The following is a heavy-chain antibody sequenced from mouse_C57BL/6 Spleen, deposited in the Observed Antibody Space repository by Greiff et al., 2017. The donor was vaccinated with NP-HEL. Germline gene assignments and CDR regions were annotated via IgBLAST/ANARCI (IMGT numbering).Heavy chain of an antibody. CDR2: IYPGDGDT. Sequence: QVQLQQSGPELVKPGASVKISCKASGYAFSSSWMNWVKQRPGKGLEWIGRIYPGDGDTNYNGKFKGKATLTADKSSSTAYMQLSSLTSEDSAVYFCARFPSYDYETYFDYWGQGTTLTVSS. CDR1: GYAFSSSW. J-gene: IGHJ2*01. CDR3: ARFPSYDYETYFDY. V-gene: IGHV1-82*01. D-gene: IGHD2-4*01.